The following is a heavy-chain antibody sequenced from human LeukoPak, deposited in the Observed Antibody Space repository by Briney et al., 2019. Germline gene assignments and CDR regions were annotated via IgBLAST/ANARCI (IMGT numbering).Heavy chain of an antibody. J-gene: IGHJ4*02. CDR2: ISSSSSTI. CDR1: GFTFSSYS. Sequence: GGSLRLSCAASGFTFSSYSMNWVRQAPGKGLEWVSYISSSSSTIYYADSVKGRFTISRDNAKNSLYLQMNSLRAEDTAVYYCARVGIIRFLEWPPFDYWGQGTLVTVSS. CDR3: ARVGIIRFLEWPPFDY. V-gene: IGHV3-48*01. D-gene: IGHD3-3*01.